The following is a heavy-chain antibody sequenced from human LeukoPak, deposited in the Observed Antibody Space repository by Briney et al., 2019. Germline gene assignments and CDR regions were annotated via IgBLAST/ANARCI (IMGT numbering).Heavy chain of an antibody. Sequence: SVKVSCKASGGTFSSYAISWVRQAPGQGLEWMGGIVPIFGTANYAQKFQGRVTITADKSTSTAYMELSSLRSEDTAVYYCARGRALCSGGSCYSSVVYYYYMDVWGKGTTVTISS. J-gene: IGHJ6*03. CDR3: ARGRALCSGGSCYSSVVYYYYMDV. CDR1: GGTFSSYA. CDR2: IVPIFGTA. D-gene: IGHD2-15*01. V-gene: IGHV1-69*06.